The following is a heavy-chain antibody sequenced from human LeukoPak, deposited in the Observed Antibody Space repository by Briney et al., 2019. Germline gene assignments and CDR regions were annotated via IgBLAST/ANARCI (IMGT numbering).Heavy chain of an antibody. CDR3: AKDRDVWGSLLDY. J-gene: IGHJ4*02. CDR1: AFTFSSYA. CDR2: ISGSGATT. Sequence: GGSLRLSCAASAFTFSSYAMSWVRQAPGKGLERVSAISGSGATTYYADTVKGRFTISRDNSKNTLYMQMNSLRAEDTAVYYCAKDRDVWGSLLDYWGQGTLVTVSS. D-gene: IGHD3-16*01. V-gene: IGHV3-23*01.